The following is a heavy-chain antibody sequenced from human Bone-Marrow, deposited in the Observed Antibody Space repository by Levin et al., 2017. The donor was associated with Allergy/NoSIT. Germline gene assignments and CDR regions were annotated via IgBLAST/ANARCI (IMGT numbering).Heavy chain of an antibody. J-gene: IGHJ6*02. CDR3: ASWAMFYYDGSDFDYFYYGMDV. V-gene: IGHV3-21*06. CDR2: ISSGSSHI. CDR1: GLSFSNYD. D-gene: IGHD3-16*01. Sequence: PGGSLRLSCAASGLSFSNYDMNWVRQAPGKGLEWVSSISSGSSHIDYADSVKGRFTISRDNAKNSLYLQMNSLRPEDTAVYFCASWAMFYYDGSDFDYFYYGMDVWGQGTTVTVSS.